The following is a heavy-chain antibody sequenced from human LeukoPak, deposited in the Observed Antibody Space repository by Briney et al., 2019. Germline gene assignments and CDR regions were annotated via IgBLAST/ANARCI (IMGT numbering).Heavy chain of an antibody. Sequence: PGGSLRLSCAASGFTFSSYWMHWVRQAPGKGLVWVSRINSDGSSTSYADSVKGRFTISRDNAKNTLYLQMNSLRAEDTAVYYRARTLYSSSWYILDFDYWGQGTLVTVSS. V-gene: IGHV3-74*01. CDR2: INSDGSST. J-gene: IGHJ4*02. CDR3: ARTLYSSSWYILDFDY. CDR1: GFTFSSYW. D-gene: IGHD6-13*01.